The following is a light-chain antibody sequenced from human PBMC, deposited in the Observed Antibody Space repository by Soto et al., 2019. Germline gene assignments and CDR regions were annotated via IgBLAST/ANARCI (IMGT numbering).Light chain of an antibody. Sequence: AIQMTQSPSSLSASVGERVTITCRASQGMSSDLAWYQQKPGKAPKLLIYAASTLQSGVPSRLGGSGSGTDFTLTISSLLPDDDATYYCLQDYNSLRTFGQGTKVEIK. CDR3: LQDYNSLRT. J-gene: IGKJ1*01. V-gene: IGKV1-6*01. CDR1: QGMSSD. CDR2: AAS.